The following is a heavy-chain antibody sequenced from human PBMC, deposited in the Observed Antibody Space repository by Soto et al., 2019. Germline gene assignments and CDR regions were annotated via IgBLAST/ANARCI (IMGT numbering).Heavy chain of an antibody. CDR2: IIPIFGTA. CDR3: ASGDSSSGK. Sequence: GASVKVSCKASGGTLSSYAISWLRQAPGQGLEWMGGIIPIFGTANYAQKFQGRVTITADKSTSTAYMELSSLRSEDTAVYYCASGDSSSGKWGQGTLVTVSS. J-gene: IGHJ4*02. CDR1: GGTLSSYA. D-gene: IGHD6-13*01. V-gene: IGHV1-69*06.